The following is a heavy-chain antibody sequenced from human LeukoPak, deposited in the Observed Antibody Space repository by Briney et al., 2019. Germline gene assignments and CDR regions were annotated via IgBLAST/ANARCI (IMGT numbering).Heavy chain of an antibody. Sequence: GGSLRLSCAASGFTFSSYGMHWVRQAPGKGLEWVAVISYDGSNKYYADSVKGRFTISRDNSKNTLYLHMNSLRAEDTAVYYCARDLGYYYDSSGYPYYFDYWGQGTLVTVSS. J-gene: IGHJ4*02. CDR3: ARDLGYYYDSSGYPYYFDY. V-gene: IGHV3-30*03. CDR2: ISYDGSNK. D-gene: IGHD3-22*01. CDR1: GFTFSSYG.